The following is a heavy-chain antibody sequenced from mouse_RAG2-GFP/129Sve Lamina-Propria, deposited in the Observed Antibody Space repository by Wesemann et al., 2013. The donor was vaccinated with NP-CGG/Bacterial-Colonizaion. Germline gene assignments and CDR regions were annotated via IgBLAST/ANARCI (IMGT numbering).Heavy chain of an antibody. CDR1: GYTFTDYE. J-gene: IGHJ2*01. CDR2: IDPETGGT. CDR3: TREGNYYGNYFDY. D-gene: IGHD1-1*01. Sequence: VQLQQSGPELVKPGASVTLSCKASGYTFTDYEMHWVKQTPVHGLEWIGAIDPETGGTAYNQKFKGKAILTADKSSSTAYMELRSLTSEDSAVYYCTREGNYYGNYFDYWGQGTTLTVSS. V-gene: IGHV1-15*01.